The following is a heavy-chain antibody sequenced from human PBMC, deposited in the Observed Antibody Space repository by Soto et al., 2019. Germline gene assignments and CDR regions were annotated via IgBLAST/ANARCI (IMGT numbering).Heavy chain of an antibody. D-gene: IGHD2-8*01. J-gene: IGHJ6*02. Sequence: QVQLVQSGAEVKKPGSSVKVSCKASGGTFNSYAISWVRQAPGQGLEWMGGIIPIFGTANYAQHFQGIVAILADESALPACFQPRSLASGDTSVSLGDRWGLRVGKNSNNKYGVDVWGQGTRVTVPS. CDR2: IIPIFGTA. CDR1: GGTFNSYA. CDR3: DRWGLRVGKNSNNKYGVDV. V-gene: IGHV1-69*01.